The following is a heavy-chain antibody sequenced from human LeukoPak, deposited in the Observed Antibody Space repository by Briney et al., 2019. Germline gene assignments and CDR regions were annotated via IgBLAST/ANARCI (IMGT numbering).Heavy chain of an antibody. CDR1: GDSISSYY. J-gene: IGHJ4*02. CDR2: IYYTGST. CDR3: AIGKVGAVTLFDY. D-gene: IGHD2-21*02. Sequence: SETLSLTCTVSGDSISSYYWSWIRQPPGKGLEWIGYIYYTGSTSYNPSLKSRVTISVDTSKNQFSLKLNSVTAADTAVYYRAIGKVGAVTLFDYWGQGTLVTVSS. V-gene: IGHV4-59*01.